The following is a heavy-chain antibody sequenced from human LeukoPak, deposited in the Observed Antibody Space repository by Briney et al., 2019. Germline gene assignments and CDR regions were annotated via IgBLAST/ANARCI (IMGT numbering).Heavy chain of an antibody. CDR2: IIPIFGTA. Sequence: SVKVSCKASGGTFSSYAISWVRQAPGQGLEWMGGIIPIFGTANYAQKFQGRVTITADESTSTAYMELSSLRSEDTAVYYCARDLHPMLVVDDSSGPGAFDIWGQGTMVTVSS. D-gene: IGHD3-22*01. CDR1: GGTFSSYA. CDR3: ARDLHPMLVVDDSSGPGAFDI. J-gene: IGHJ3*02. V-gene: IGHV1-69*01.